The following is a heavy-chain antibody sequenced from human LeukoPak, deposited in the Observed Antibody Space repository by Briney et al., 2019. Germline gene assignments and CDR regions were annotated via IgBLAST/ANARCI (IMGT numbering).Heavy chain of an antibody. CDR1: GYTFTSYD. V-gene: IGHV1-8*01. D-gene: IGHD4-17*01. CDR2: MNPNSGNT. Sequence: ASVKVSCKASGYTFTSYDINWVRQATGQGLEWMGWMNPNSGNTGYAQKFQGRVTMTRNTSISTAYMELSSLRSEDTAVYYCARFSLGDYDFDYWGQGTLVTVSS. CDR3: ARFSLGDYDFDY. J-gene: IGHJ4*02.